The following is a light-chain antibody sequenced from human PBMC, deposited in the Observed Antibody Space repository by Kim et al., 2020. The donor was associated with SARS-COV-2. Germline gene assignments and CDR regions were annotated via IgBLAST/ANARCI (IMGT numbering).Light chain of an antibody. J-gene: IGKJ2*01. CDR2: GTS. CDR1: QCISRW. Sequence: SASVGDRVTNTCRSSQCISRWLAWYQQKPEKAPQPLIYGTSSLGSGVPSRFSGSGSGTDFILTISSLQPEDFAIYYCQQYYSDPVTFGEGTKLEIK. V-gene: IGKV1D-16*01. CDR3: QQYYSDPVT.